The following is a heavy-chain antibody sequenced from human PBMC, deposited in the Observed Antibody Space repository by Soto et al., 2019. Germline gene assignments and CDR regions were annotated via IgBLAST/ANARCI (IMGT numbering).Heavy chain of an antibody. Sequence: QVQLVQSGAEVKKPGSSVKVSCKASGGTFSSYTISWVRQAPGQGLEWMGRIIPILGIANYAQKLQGRVTITADKSTSTAYMELSSLRSEDTAVYYCASDCSSTSCYWFDPWGQGTLVTVSS. CDR3: ASDCSSTSCYWFDP. CDR2: IIPILGIA. V-gene: IGHV1-69*02. CDR1: GGTFSSYT. J-gene: IGHJ5*02. D-gene: IGHD2-2*01.